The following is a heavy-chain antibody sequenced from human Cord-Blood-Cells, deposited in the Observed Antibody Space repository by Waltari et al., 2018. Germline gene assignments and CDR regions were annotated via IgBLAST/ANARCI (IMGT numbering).Heavy chain of an antibody. CDR2: INPNSGGT. V-gene: IGHV1-2*04. Sequence: QVRLVQSGAEVKKPGASVKVSCKASGYTFTGYYMHWVRQAPGQGLEWMGWINPNSGGTNYAQKFQGWVTMTRDTSISTAYMELSRLRSDDTAVYYCARAAGYCSSTSCSYNWFDPWGQGTLVTVSS. CDR1: GYTFTGYY. D-gene: IGHD2-2*01. CDR3: ARAAGYCSSTSCSYNWFDP. J-gene: IGHJ5*02.